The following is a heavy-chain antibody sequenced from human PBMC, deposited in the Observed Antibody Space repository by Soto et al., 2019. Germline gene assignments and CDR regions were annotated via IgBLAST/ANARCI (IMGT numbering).Heavy chain of an antibody. J-gene: IGHJ3*02. CDR2: IESGGSI. D-gene: IGHD3-16*01. CDR1: GVTAITDY. Sequence: EVQLVESGGGLIQPGGSRSLSCAASGVTAITDYMSWVHKSPGKGLEWVSLIESGGSIYYADSVKGRFTISRDIFKNTLSVQMNSLRVEDTAVYYCASTTVWKDAFKIWGGGTRVAVSS. CDR3: ASTTVWKDAFKI. V-gene: IGHV3-53*01.